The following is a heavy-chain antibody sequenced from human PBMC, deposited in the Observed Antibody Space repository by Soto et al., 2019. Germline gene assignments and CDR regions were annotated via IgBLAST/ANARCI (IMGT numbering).Heavy chain of an antibody. Sequence: SETLSLTCTVSGGSISGHYWTWIRQSPGKGLEWIGYIFFSGTTNYNPSLKSRVTISVDTSKNQFSLKLSSVTAADTAVYYCARVGSSGWSPDYWGQGTLVTVSS. V-gene: IGHV4-59*11. J-gene: IGHJ4*02. D-gene: IGHD6-19*01. CDR2: IFFSGTT. CDR1: GGSISGHY. CDR3: ARVGSSGWSPDY.